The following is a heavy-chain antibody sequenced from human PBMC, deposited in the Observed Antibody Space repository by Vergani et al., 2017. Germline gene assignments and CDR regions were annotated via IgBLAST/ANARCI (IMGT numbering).Heavy chain of an antibody. V-gene: IGHV1-46*03. CDR3: ARGDYGILTGYRY. J-gene: IGHJ4*02. CDR2: INPRGGHT. D-gene: IGHD3-9*01. Sequence: QVQVVQSGAEVKKSGASVKVSCKTSAYTFSNYYMHWVRQAPGQGLEWMGIINPRGGHTNYAQKFQGRVTMTRDPSTSTVYMELSSLRSEDTAIYYCARGDYGILTGYRYWVQGALVTVSA. CDR1: AYTFSNYY.